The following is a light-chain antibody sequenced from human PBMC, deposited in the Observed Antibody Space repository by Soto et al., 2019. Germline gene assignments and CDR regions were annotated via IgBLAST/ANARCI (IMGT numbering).Light chain of an antibody. Sequence: AIRMTQSPSSFSASTGDRVTITCRASQGISSYLAWYQQKPGKAPKLLIYAASTLQSGVPSRFSGSGSGTDFTLTISCLQSEDFATYDCQQYYSYPFTFSPGTKVDIK. J-gene: IGKJ3*01. V-gene: IGKV1-8*01. CDR3: QQYYSYPFT. CDR1: QGISSY. CDR2: AAS.